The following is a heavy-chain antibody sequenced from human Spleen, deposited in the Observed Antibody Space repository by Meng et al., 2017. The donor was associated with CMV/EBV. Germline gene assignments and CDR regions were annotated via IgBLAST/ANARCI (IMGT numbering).Heavy chain of an antibody. CDR2: IKSKTDGGTT. CDR1: GFTFGDYA. D-gene: IGHD5-12*01. V-gene: IGHV3-15*01. J-gene: IGHJ4*02. CDR3: TGQLRY. Sequence: GESLKISCTASGFTFGDYAMSWVRQAPGKGLEWVGRIKSKTDGGTTDYAAPVKGRFTISRDDSKNTLYLQMNSLKTEDTAVYYCTGQLRYWGQGTLVTVSS.